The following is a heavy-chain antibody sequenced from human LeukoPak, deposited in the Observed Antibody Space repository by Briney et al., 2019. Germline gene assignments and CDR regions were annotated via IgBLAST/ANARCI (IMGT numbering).Heavy chain of an antibody. D-gene: IGHD1-26*01. Sequence: GASVKVSCKVSGYTLTELSMHWVRQAPGKGLEWMGGFDPEDGETIYAQKFQGRVTMTEDTSTDTAYMELSSLRSEDTAVYYCATISPTTGGSYFWDYWGQGTLVTVSS. V-gene: IGHV1-24*01. J-gene: IGHJ4*02. CDR3: ATISPTTGGSYFWDY. CDR2: FDPEDGET. CDR1: GYTLTELS.